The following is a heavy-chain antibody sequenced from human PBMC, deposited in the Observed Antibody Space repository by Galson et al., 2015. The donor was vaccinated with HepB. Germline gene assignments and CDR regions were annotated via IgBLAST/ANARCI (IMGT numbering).Heavy chain of an antibody. V-gene: IGHV3-21*01. CDR2: ISSDSSYI. Sequence: SLRLSCAASGFSFNDYNMIWVRQAPGKGLEWVSSISSDSSYIYYADSVRGRFTISRDNAKKSLYLQMNSLRVEDTATYYCARDSPLGAPFDYWGQGTRVTVSS. CDR3: ARDSPLGAPFDY. D-gene: IGHD7-27*01. J-gene: IGHJ4*02. CDR1: GFSFNDYN.